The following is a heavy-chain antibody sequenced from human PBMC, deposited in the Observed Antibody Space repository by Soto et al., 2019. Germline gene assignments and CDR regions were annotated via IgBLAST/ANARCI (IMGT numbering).Heavy chain of an antibody. CDR1: GGSVNSYY. V-gene: IGHV4-59*02. Sequence: PSETLSLTCTVSGGSVNSYYWSWIRQPPGKGLEWVGFIYYSGSTDYNPSLKSRVTVSVDTSKNEFSLKLISVTAADTAVYFCATLFTTRSYYSFDIWGQGTMVTVSS. CDR2: IYYSGST. CDR3: ATLFTTRSYYSFDI. J-gene: IGHJ3*02. D-gene: IGHD3-10*01.